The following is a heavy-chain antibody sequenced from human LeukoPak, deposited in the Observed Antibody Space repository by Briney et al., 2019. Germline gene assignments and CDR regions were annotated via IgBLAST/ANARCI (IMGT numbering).Heavy chain of an antibody. Sequence: PGGSLRLSCAASGFTFSNYAMYWVRQAPGKGLEWVAVISYDGYNKNYADSVKGRFTISRDNSKNTLFLQMNSLRAEDTAVYYCAKDLDGYNYYYFDYWGQGTLVTVSS. J-gene: IGHJ4*02. D-gene: IGHD5-24*01. CDR2: ISYDGYNK. CDR1: GFTFSNYA. CDR3: AKDLDGYNYYYFDY. V-gene: IGHV3-30-3*02.